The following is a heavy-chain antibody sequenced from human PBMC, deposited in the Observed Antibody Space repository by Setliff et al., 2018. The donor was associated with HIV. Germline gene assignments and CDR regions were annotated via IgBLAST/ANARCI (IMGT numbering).Heavy chain of an antibody. D-gene: IGHD2-2*02. CDR2: IRYDGSEK. V-gene: IGHV3-30*02. J-gene: IGHJ3*02. CDR1: GFTFISYG. Sequence: GGSLRLSCAVSGFTFISYGMYWVRQAPGKGLEWVAFIRYDGSEKYYVDSVKGRFTISRDNTKNSLYLQLNSLRAEDTAVYYCARDAAAPAAIEGAFDIWGQGTMVTVSS. CDR3: ARDAAAPAAIEGAFDI.